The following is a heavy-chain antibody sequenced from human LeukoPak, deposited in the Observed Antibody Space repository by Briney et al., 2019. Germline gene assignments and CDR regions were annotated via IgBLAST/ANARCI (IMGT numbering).Heavy chain of an antibody. CDR2: IGSSGTTT. CDR1: GFPFSFYE. D-gene: IGHD2-15*01. V-gene: IGHV3-48*03. CDR3: AGEFQYYSGFDY. Sequence: GGSLRLSCAVSGFPFSFYEMNWVRQAPGKGLEWVSNIGSSGTTTYYADSVKGRFSISRDNAKNSLYLRMNSLRVEDTAVYYCAGEFQYYSGFDYWGQGTLVTVSS. J-gene: IGHJ4*02.